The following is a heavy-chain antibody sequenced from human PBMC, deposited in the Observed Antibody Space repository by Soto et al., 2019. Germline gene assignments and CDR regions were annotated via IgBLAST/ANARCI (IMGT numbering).Heavy chain of an antibody. J-gene: IGHJ5*02. D-gene: IGHD6-13*01. V-gene: IGHV1-8*01. Sequence: QVQLVQSGAEVKKPGASVKVSCNASGYTFTSYDINWVRQATGQGLEWMGWMNPNSGNTAYAQKFQGRVTMTRNTSISTAYMELSSLRSEDTAVYYCARERSAAGTGWFDPWGQGTLVTVSS. CDR1: GYTFTSYD. CDR2: MNPNSGNT. CDR3: ARERSAAGTGWFDP.